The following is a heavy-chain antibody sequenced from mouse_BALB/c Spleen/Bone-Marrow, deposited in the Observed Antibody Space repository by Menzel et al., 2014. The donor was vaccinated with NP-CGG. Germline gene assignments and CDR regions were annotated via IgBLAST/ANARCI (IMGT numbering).Heavy chain of an antibody. Sequence: VQLKESGGGLVRPGGSRKLSCAASGFTFSSFGMHWVRQAPEKGLEWVAYISSGSSPIFYADTVKGRFTISRDNPKNTLFLQMTSLRSEDTAMYYCTRGGNWEDFDYWGQGTTLTVSS. D-gene: IGHD4-1*01. J-gene: IGHJ2*01. CDR2: ISSGSSPI. V-gene: IGHV5-17*02. CDR1: GFTFSSFG. CDR3: TRGGNWEDFDY.